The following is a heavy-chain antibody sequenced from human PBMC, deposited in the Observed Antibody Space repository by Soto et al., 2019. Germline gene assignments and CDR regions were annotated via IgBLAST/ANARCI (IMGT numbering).Heavy chain of an antibody. CDR1: GGSISSYY. CDR3: ARDRFDYYDSSGYYYGLGWFDP. CDR2: IYYSGST. J-gene: IGHJ5*02. V-gene: IGHV4-59*01. D-gene: IGHD3-22*01. Sequence: SETLSLTCTVSGGSISSYYWSWIRQPPGKGLEWIGYIYYSGSTNYNPSLKSRVTISVDTSKNQFSLKLSSVTAADTAVYYCARDRFDYYDSSGYYYGLGWFDPWGQGTLVTVSS.